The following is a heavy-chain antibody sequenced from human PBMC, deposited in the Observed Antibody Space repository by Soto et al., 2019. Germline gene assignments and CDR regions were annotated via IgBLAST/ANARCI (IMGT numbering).Heavy chain of an antibody. V-gene: IGHV4-59*01. CDR1: GGSISSYY. CDR2: IYYSGST. Sequence: SETLSLTCTVSGGSISSYYWSWIRQPPGKGLEWIGYIYYSGSTNYNPSLKSRVTISVDTSKNQFSLKLSSVTAADTAVYYCARVPTYGDPNYYYYYGMGVWGQGTTVTVSS. CDR3: ARVPTYGDPNYYYYYGMGV. J-gene: IGHJ6*02. D-gene: IGHD4-17*01.